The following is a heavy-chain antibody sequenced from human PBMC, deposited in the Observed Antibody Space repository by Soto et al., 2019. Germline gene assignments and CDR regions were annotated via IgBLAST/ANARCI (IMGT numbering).Heavy chain of an antibody. J-gene: IGHJ4*02. CDR2: FDPEDGET. CDR1: GYTLTELS. Sequence: ASVKVSCKVSGYTLTELSMHWVRQAPGKGLEWMGGFDPEDGETIYAQKFQGRVTMTEDTSTDTAYMELSSLRSEDMAVYYCATDLGSGYDVDDYWGQGTLVTVSS. V-gene: IGHV1-24*01. D-gene: IGHD5-12*01. CDR3: ATDLGSGYDVDDY.